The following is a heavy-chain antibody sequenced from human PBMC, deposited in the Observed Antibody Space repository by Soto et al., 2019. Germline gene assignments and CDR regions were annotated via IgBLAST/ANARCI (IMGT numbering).Heavy chain of an antibody. CDR3: ARDLLCSSTSCYSSANWFDP. CDR2: INAGNGNT. V-gene: IGHV1-3*01. Sequence: GASVKVSCKASGYTFTSYAMHWVRQAPGQRLEWMGWINAGNGNTKYSQKFQGRVTITRDTSASTAYMELSSLRSEDTAVYYCARDLLCSSTSCYSSANWFDPWGQGTLVTVSS. D-gene: IGHD2-2*01. J-gene: IGHJ5*02. CDR1: GYTFTSYA.